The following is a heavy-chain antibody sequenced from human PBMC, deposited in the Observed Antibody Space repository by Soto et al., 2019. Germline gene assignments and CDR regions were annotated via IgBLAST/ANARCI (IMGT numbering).Heavy chain of an antibody. CDR3: ASGYYYDSSGYPGDAFDI. V-gene: IGHV3-33*01. J-gene: IGHJ3*02. Sequence: QVQLVESGGGVVQPGRSLRLSCAASGFTFSSYGMHWVRQAPGKGLEWVAVIWYDGSNKYYADSVKGRFTISRDNSKNTLYLQMNCLRAEDTAVYYCASGYYYDSSGYPGDAFDIWGQGTMVTVSS. CDR1: GFTFSSYG. CDR2: IWYDGSNK. D-gene: IGHD3-22*01.